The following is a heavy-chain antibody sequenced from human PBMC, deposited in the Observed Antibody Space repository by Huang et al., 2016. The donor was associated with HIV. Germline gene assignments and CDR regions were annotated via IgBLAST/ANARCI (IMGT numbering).Heavy chain of an antibody. CDR2: MVHDGGNK. J-gene: IGHJ3*02. D-gene: IGHD3-10*01. Sequence: QVQLVESGGGVVQPGGSLRLSCAASGFTFGSYGRRWVRQAPGKGLEWVTFMVHDGGNKDYAESVKGRFTISRDNSKNTLYLQTNSLRTEDTAVHYCARGPPYINYYSGHTFDIWGQGTMVTVSS. CDR3: ARGPPYINYYSGHTFDI. CDR1: GFTFGSYG. V-gene: IGHV3-30*02.